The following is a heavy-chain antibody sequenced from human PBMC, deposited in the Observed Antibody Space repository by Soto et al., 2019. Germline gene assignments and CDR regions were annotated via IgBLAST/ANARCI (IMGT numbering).Heavy chain of an antibody. J-gene: IGHJ4*02. V-gene: IGHV3-48*01. D-gene: IGHD3-9*01. Sequence: GSLRLSCAASEFTFSDYIMNWVRQAPGKGLEWVSYISSTSSTIYYADSVKGRFTISRDNAKNSLYLQMNSLRAGDTAVYYCARAIDYDILTGYPAPPDYWGQGTLVTVSS. CDR2: ISSTSSTI. CDR1: EFTFSDYI. CDR3: ARAIDYDILTGYPAPPDY.